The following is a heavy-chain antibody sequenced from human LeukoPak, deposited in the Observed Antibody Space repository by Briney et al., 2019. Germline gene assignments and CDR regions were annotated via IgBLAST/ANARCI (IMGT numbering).Heavy chain of an antibody. CDR3: ARTPLYSYGYFDY. CDR2: INHSGST. Sequence: SETLSLTCAVYGGSFSGYYWSWIRQPPGKGLEWTGEINHSGSTNYNPSLKSRVTISVDTSKSQFSLKLSSVTAADTAVYYCARTPLYSYGYFDYWGQGTLVTVSS. D-gene: IGHD5-18*01. J-gene: IGHJ4*02. V-gene: IGHV4-34*01. CDR1: GGSFSGYY.